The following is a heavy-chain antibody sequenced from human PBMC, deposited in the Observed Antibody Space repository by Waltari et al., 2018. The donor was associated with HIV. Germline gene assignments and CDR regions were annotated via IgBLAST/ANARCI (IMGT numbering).Heavy chain of an antibody. V-gene: IGHV4-59*01. Sequence: QVQLQESGPGLVKPSETLSLTCSVSGGSISSYYWSWIRQPPGKGLEWIVYIYYSGSTNYNPSLKSRVTISVDTSKNQFSLKLSSVTAADTAVYYCARANYDSSGYYYLNYFDYWGQGTLVTVSS. CDR1: GGSISSYY. CDR3: ARANYDSSGYYYLNYFDY. D-gene: IGHD3-22*01. CDR2: IYYSGST. J-gene: IGHJ4*02.